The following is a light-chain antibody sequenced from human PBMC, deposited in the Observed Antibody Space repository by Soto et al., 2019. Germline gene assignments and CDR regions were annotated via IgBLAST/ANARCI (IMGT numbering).Light chain of an antibody. V-gene: IGKV3-20*01. J-gene: IGKJ4*01. CDR2: GAS. CDR3: QQYGSSPLT. Sequence: EIVLTQSPGTLSLSPGERATLSCRASQTVSSSYLAWYRQKPGQAPRLLIYGASSRATGIPDRFSGSGSGTDFTLTISRLDPEDFAVYYCQQYGSSPLTFDGGTKVEIK. CDR1: QTVSSSY.